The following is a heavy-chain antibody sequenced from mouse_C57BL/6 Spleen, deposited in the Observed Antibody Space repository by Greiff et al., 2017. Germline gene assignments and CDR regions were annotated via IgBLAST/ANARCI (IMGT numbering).Heavy chain of an antibody. V-gene: IGHV1-63*01. D-gene: IGHD2-1*01. CDR2: IYPGGGYT. J-gene: IGHJ4*01. Sequence: QVQLQQSGAELVRPGTSVKMSCKASGYTFTNYWIGWAKQRPGHGLEWIGDIYPGGGYTNYNEKFKGKATLTADKSSSTAYMQFSSLTAEDSAIYYCAREGIYCGLYAMDYWGQGTSVTVSS. CDR3: AREGIYCGLYAMDY. CDR1: GYTFTNYW.